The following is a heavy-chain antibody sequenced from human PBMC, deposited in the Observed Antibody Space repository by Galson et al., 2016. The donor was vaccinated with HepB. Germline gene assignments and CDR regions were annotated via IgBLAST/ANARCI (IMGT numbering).Heavy chain of an antibody. CDR3: ARWARTWGSGTYRHWYFDY. CDR2: VQYTGTA. D-gene: IGHD3-10*01. V-gene: IGHV4-31*02. CDR1: GDSISRGSYY. Sequence: TLSLTCTVSGDSISRGSYYWSWIRQSPGRGLEYIGYVQYTGTASYNPSLKSRVTISVDTSKNQFSLKLNSVTAADTAVYYCARWARTWGSGTYRHWYFDYWGQGTLVTVSS. J-gene: IGHJ4*02.